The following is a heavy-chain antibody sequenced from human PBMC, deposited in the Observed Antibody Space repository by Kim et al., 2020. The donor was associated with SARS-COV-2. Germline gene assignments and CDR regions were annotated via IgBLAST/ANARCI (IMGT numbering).Heavy chain of an antibody. CDR3: ARGDYYDSSGYHY. D-gene: IGHD3-22*01. J-gene: IGHJ4*02. Sequence: YAQKCQGRVTMTRDTSTSTVYMELSSLRSEDTAVYYCARGDYYDSSGYHYWGQGTLVTVSS. V-gene: IGHV1-46*01.